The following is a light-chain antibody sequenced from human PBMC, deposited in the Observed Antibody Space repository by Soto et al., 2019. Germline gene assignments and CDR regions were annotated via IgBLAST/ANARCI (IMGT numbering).Light chain of an antibody. V-gene: IGKV2-24*01. CDR3: LQVSHFPWT. CDR1: QSLVHSDGNTY. J-gene: IGKJ1*01. CDR2: RIS. Sequence: DIVLTQTPLSSPVTLGQPASISCRSSQSLVHSDGNTYLSWLHQRPGQSPRLLIYRISDRFSGVPERFSGSGAGTDFTLKISRVEAEDGGIYYCLQVSHFPWTFGQGTKVEIK.